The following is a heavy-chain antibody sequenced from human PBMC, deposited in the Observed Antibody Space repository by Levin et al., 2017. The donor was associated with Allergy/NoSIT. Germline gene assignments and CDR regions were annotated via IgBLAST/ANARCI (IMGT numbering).Heavy chain of an antibody. J-gene: IGHJ6*02. CDR1: GYTFTGYY. V-gene: IGHV1-2*04. Sequence: ASVKVSCKASGYTFTGYYMHWVRQAPGQGLEWMGWINPNSGGTNYAQKFQGWVTMTRDTSISTAYMELSRLRSDDTAVYYCARGVTSSTSLDIGCMDVWGQGTTVTVSS. D-gene: IGHD2-2*01. CDR3: ARGVTSSTSLDIGCMDV. CDR2: INPNSGGT.